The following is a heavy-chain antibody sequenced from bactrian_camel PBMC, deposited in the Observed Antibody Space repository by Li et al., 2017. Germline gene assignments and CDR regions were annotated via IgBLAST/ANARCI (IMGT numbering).Heavy chain of an antibody. Sequence: VQLVESGGGLVQPAGSLSLSCVASGFTFSMYSMTWVRQAPGQGLEWISAINTGGSDTYYSDSVKGRFTISRDNSKNTLSLQLNNLVPEDTAMYFCAASRSGVVSGSMDYWGKGTQVTVS. J-gene: IGHJ7*01. D-gene: IGHD2*01. V-gene: IGHV3S31*01. CDR1: GFTFSMYS. CDR2: INTGGSDT.